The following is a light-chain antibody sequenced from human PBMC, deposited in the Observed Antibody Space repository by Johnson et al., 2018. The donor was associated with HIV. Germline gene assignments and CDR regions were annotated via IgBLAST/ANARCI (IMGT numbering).Light chain of an antibody. Sequence: QSVLTQPPSVSAAPGQKVTISCSGSSSNIGNNYVSWYQQLPGTAPKLLIYENNKRPSGIPDRFSGSKSGTSATLAITGLQAGDEADYYCGTWDTSLSAYVCGTGTKVTGL. CDR1: SSNIGNNY. J-gene: IGLJ1*01. CDR3: GTWDTSLSAYV. CDR2: ENN. V-gene: IGLV1-51*02.